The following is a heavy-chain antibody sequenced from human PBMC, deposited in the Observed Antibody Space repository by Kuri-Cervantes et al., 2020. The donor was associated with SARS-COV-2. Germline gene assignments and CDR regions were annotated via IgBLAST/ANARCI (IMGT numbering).Heavy chain of an antibody. V-gene: IGHV3-21*01. J-gene: IGHJ4*02. D-gene: IGHD2-21*01. CDR3: ATDRVGVHDF. CDR2: ISSSSSYI. Sequence: GESLKISCAASGFTFSSYSMNWVRQAPGKGLEWVSFISSSSSYIYYADSVKGRFTISRDNAKNSLYLQMQSLRSEDTAMYYCATDRVGVHDFWGQGTLVTVSS. CDR1: GFTFSSYS.